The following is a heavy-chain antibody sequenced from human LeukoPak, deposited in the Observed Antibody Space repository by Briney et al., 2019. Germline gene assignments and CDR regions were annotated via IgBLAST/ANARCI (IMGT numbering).Heavy chain of an antibody. CDR1: GGSISSGDYY. CDR2: IYYSGST. V-gene: IGHV4-30-4*08. J-gene: IGHJ3*02. D-gene: IGHD1-14*01. Sequence: SETLSLTCTVSGGSISSGDYYWSWIRQPPGKGVEWIGYIYYSGSTYYNPSLKSRVTISVDTSKNQFSLKLSSVTAADTAVYYCARVSRDFEPENAFDIWGQGTMVTVSS. CDR3: ARVSRDFEPENAFDI.